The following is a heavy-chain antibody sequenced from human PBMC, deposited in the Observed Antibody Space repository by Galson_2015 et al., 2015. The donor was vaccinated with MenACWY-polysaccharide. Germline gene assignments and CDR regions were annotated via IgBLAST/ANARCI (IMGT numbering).Heavy chain of an antibody. CDR3: AREGSRIVFHAFDF. Sequence: SLRLSCAASGFTASGNTFSGPGLHWVRQAPGKGLEWLAVIQYDGSNKVYADSVKGRFSIPRDKSKNTLNLEMKSLRADDTAVYYCAREGSRIVFHAFDFWGQGTMVTVSS. D-gene: IGHD2-21*01. J-gene: IGHJ3*01. V-gene: IGHV3-33*01. CDR2: IQYDGSNK. CDR1: GFTASGNTFSGPG.